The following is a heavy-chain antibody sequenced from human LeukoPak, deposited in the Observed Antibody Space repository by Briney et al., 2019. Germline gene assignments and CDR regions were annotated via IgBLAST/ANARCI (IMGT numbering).Heavy chain of an antibody. CDR2: IYSGGST. J-gene: IGHJ3*02. Sequence: GGSLRLSCAASGFTFSSNYMTWVRQAPGKGLEGVSVIYSGGSTHYSDSVAGRFTISRDISKNTLYLQMNSLRAEDTAVYYCARGKSEGAFDIWGQGTMVTVSS. D-gene: IGHD3-3*01. V-gene: IGHV3-53*01. CDR1: GFTFSSNY. CDR3: ARGKSEGAFDI.